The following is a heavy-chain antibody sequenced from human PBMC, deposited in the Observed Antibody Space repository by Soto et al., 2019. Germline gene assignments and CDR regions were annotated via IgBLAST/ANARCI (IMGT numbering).Heavy chain of an antibody. D-gene: IGHD2-2*01. Sequence: GGSLRLSCAASGFTFSSYAMHRVRQAPGKGLEWVAVISYDGSNKYYADSVKGRFTISRDNSKNTLYLQMNSLRAEDTAVYYCASLLGYCSSTSCQSYYYYYGMDVWGQGTTVTVYS. V-gene: IGHV3-30-3*01. CDR2: ISYDGSNK. J-gene: IGHJ6*02. CDR1: GFTFSSYA. CDR3: ASLLGYCSSTSCQSYYYYYGMDV.